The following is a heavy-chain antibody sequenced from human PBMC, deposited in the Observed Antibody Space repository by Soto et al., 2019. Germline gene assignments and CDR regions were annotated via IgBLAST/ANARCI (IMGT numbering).Heavy chain of an antibody. V-gene: IGHV4-30-4*01. J-gene: IGHJ5*02. D-gene: IGHD5-12*01. CDR1: GGSINSGDYY. CDR2: IYYDGNS. Sequence: SETLSLTCTVSGGSINSGDYYWTWVRQPPGKGLEWIGYIYYDGNSQNNPSLKSRVTMSIDTSKNQFSLNLSSVTAADTAVYYCARDRRWLPRGPNNWLDLWGQGTQVTVSS. CDR3: ARDRRWLPRGPNNWLDL.